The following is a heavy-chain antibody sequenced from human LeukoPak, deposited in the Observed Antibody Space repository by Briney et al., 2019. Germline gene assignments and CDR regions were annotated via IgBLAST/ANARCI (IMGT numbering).Heavy chain of an antibody. CDR1: GYSFTGYY. D-gene: IGHD3-10*01. V-gene: IGHV1-2*02. Sequence: ASVKVSCYASGYSFTGYYMHWVRQAPGQGLEWMGWINPNSGGTNYAQKFQGRVTMTRDTSISTAYMELSRLRSDDTAVYYCARRQRGWFGPAGVAFDIWGQGTMVTVSS. CDR2: INPNSGGT. CDR3: ARRQRGWFGPAGVAFDI. J-gene: IGHJ3*02.